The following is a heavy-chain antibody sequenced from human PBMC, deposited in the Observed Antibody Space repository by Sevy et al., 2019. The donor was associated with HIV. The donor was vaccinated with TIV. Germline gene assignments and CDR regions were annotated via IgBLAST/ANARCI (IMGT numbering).Heavy chain of an antibody. J-gene: IGHJ4*02. CDR2: IRYDGSNT. D-gene: IGHD3-16*01. V-gene: IGHV3-30*02. CDR1: GFTFSNYG. Sequence: GGSLRLSCVASGFTFSNYGMHWVRQAPGKGLEWVSFIRYDGSNTYYADSVKDRFTISRDNSKNTVYLQMNSLRVEDTAMYYCAKDLGGDSYSWGQGTPVTVSS. CDR3: AKDLGGDSYS.